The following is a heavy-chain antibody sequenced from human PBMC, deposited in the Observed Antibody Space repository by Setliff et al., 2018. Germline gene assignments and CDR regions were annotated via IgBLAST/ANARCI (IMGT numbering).Heavy chain of an antibody. J-gene: IGHJ5*02. CDR3: ARASTYYNLWSGYYGDSTNWFDP. Sequence: SETLSLTCTVSGGSISSSSYYWGWIRQPPGKGLEWIGSIYYSGSTYYNPSLKSRVTISVDTSKNQFSLKLSSVTAADTAVYYCARASTYYNLWSGYYGDSTNWFDPWGQGTLVTVS. D-gene: IGHD3-3*01. CDR1: GGSISSSSYY. CDR2: IYYSGST. V-gene: IGHV4-39*07.